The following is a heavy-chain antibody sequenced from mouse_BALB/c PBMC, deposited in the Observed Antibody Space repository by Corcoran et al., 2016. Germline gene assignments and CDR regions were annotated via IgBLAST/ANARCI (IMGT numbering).Heavy chain of an antibody. D-gene: IGHD1-2*01. CDR3: ARQELRLPSFDY. V-gene: IGHV4-1*02. CDR2: INPDSSTI. J-gene: IGHJ2*01. Sequence: EVKLLESGGGLVQPGGSLKLSCAASGFDFSRYWMSWVRQAPGKGLEWIGEINPDSSTINYTPSLKDKFIISRDNAKNTLYLQMSKVRSEDTALYYCARQELRLPSFDYWGQGTTLTVSS. CDR1: GFDFSRYW.